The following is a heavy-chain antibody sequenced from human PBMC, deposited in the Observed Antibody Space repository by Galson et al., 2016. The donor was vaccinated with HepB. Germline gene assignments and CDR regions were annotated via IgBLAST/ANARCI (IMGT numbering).Heavy chain of an antibody. D-gene: IGHD2-2*02. J-gene: IGHJ5*02. CDR2: IYHSGST. CDR1: GGSIISTTKW. V-gene: IGHV4-4*02. Sequence: TLSLTCVVSGGSIISTTKWWSWVRQPPGKGLEWIGEIYHSGSTNYNPSLKSRVTISLDKSKNQFSLKLNSVTAADTAVYYCATVGSLYCSSTSCYMRGFDPWGQGTLVTVSS. CDR3: ATVGSLYCSSTSCYMRGFDP.